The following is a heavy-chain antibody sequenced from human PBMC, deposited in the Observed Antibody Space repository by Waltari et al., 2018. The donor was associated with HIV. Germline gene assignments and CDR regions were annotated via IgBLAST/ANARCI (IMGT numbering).Heavy chain of an antibody. CDR2: ITYTGNT. V-gene: IGHV4-59*01. CDR3: ARASVTGGTTGLRRSFDL. J-gene: IGHJ3*01. Sequence: QMQLQESGPGLLKPSETLSLTCGVSGGSIGGYFWNWIRQPPGKGLEWMGSITYTGNTNYNPSLKSRVTRSVDTSKNQFSLRLTSVTAADTAMFYCARASVTGGTTGLRRSFDLWGQGTLVTVSS. D-gene: IGHD2-8*02. CDR1: GGSIGGYF.